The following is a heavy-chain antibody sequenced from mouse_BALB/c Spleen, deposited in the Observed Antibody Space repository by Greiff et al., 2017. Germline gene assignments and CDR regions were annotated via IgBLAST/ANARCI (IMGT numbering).Heavy chain of an antibody. CDR2: INPSNGYT. CDR3: GRYAVEDY. Sequence: VQLQESGAELAKPGASVTMSCKASGYTFTSYWMHWVKQRPGQGLEWIGYINPSNGYTEYNQKFKDKATLTADKSSSTAYMQLSSLTSEDSAVYYCGRYAVEDYWGQGTTLTVSS. D-gene: IGHD1-1*01. J-gene: IGHJ2*01. V-gene: IGHV1-7*01. CDR1: GYTFTSYW.